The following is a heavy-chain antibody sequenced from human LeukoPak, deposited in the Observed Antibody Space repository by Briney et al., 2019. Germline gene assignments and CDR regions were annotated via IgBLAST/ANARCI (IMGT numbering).Heavy chain of an antibody. Sequence: GGSLRLSCAASGFTFSNYAMSWVRQAPGKGLEWIGRIKSKTDGETTNYAEPVRGRFTISRDDSKSAVYLQMNSLKIEDTAAYYCTTDLGTYYHGSQRLIPIDYWGQGTLVTVSS. J-gene: IGHJ4*02. CDR2: IKSKTDGETT. V-gene: IGHV3-15*01. CDR1: GFTFSNYA. D-gene: IGHD3-10*01. CDR3: TTDLGTYYHGSQRLIPIDY.